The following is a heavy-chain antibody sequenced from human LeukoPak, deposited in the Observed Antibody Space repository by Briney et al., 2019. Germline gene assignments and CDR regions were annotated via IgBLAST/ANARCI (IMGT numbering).Heavy chain of an antibody. CDR3: VRILIAAAGEYYFDY. J-gene: IGHJ4*02. D-gene: IGHD6-13*01. CDR1: GYTFTSYA. CDR2: INAGNGNT. V-gene: IGHV1-3*01. Sequence: ASVKVSCKASGYTFTSYAMHWVRQAPGQRLEWMGWINAGNGNTKYSQKFQGRVTITRDTSASTAYMELSSLRSEDTAVYYCVRILIAAAGEYYFDYWGQGTLVTVSS.